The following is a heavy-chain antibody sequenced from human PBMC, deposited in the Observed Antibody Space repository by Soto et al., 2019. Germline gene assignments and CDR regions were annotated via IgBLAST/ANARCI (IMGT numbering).Heavy chain of an antibody. Sequence: QVQLVESGGGVVQPGRSLRLSCAASGFTFSSYGMHWVRQAPGKGLEWVAVIWYDGSNKYYADSVKGRFTISRDNSKNTLYLQMNSLRAEDTAVYYCARDPSLNYYDSSGCFDYWGQGTLVTVSS. CDR1: GFTFSSYG. CDR2: IWYDGSNK. J-gene: IGHJ4*02. CDR3: ARDPSLNYYDSSGCFDY. V-gene: IGHV3-33*01. D-gene: IGHD3-22*01.